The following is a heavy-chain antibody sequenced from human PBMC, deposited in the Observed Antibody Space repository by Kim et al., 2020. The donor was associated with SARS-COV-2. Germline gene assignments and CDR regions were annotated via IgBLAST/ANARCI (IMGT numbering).Heavy chain of an antibody. CDR2: IYWDDDK. D-gene: IGHD3-22*01. Sequence: FSLSTSGVGVGWIRQPPGKALEWLALIYWDDDKRYSPSLKSRLTITKDTSKNQVVLTMTNMDPVDTATYYCAHSSDYYDSSGFDYWGQGTLAT. V-gene: IGHV2-5*02. CDR1: FSLSTSGVG. J-gene: IGHJ4*02. CDR3: AHSSDYYDSSGFDY.